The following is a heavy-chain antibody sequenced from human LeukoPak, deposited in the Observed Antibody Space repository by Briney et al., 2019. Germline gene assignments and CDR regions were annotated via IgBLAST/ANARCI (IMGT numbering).Heavy chain of an antibody. D-gene: IGHD3-22*01. V-gene: IGHV4-59*01. CDR2: IYYSGST. CDR3: ARVISGYPPFMDV. J-gene: IGHJ6*02. CDR1: GGSISSYY. Sequence: SETLSLTCTVSGGSISSYYWSWIRRPPGKGLEWIGYIYYSGSTNYSPSLKSRVTISVDTSKNQFSLKLSSVTAADTAVYYCARVISGYPPFMDVWGQGTTVTVSS.